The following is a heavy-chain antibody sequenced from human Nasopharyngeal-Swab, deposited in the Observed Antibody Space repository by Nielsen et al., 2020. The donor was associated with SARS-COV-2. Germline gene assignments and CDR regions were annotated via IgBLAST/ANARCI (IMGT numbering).Heavy chain of an antibody. Sequence: GESLKISCAASGFTFSSYAMHWVRQAPGKGLEWVAVISYDGSNKYYADSVKGRFTISRDNSKNTLYLQMNSLRAEDTAVYYCARAGSGSYYYGMDVWGQGTTVTASS. D-gene: IGHD3-10*01. V-gene: IGHV3-30-3*01. CDR1: GFTFSSYA. CDR3: ARAGSGSYYYGMDV. J-gene: IGHJ6*02. CDR2: ISYDGSNK.